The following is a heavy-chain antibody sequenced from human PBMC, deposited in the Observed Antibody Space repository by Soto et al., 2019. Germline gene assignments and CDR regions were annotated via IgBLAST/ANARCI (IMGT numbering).Heavy chain of an antibody. CDR2: ISAYNGNT. D-gene: IGHD3-9*01. V-gene: IGHV1-18*01. J-gene: IGHJ6*02. Sequence: ASVKVSCKXSGYTFTSYGISWVRQAPGQGLEWMGWISAYNGNTNYAQKLQGRVTMTTDTSTSTAYMELRSLRSDDTAMYYCAIILYDILTGYGMDVWGQGTTVTVSS. CDR3: AIILYDILTGYGMDV. CDR1: GYTFTSYG.